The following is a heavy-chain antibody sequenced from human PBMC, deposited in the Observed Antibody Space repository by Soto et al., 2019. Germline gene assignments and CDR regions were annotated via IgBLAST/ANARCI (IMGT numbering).Heavy chain of an antibody. CDR3: AGYSSGRYVPYYFDY. Sequence: GASVKVSCKASGGTFSSYAISWVRQAPGQGLEWMGGIIPIFGTANYAQKFQGRVTITADESTSTAYMELSSLRSEDTAVYYCAGYSSGRYVPYYFDYWGQGTLVTVSS. J-gene: IGHJ4*02. CDR1: GGTFSSYA. D-gene: IGHD6-19*01. V-gene: IGHV1-69*13. CDR2: IIPIFGTA.